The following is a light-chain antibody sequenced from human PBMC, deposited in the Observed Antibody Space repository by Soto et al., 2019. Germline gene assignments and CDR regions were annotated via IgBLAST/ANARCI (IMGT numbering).Light chain of an antibody. Sequence: EIVLTQSPATLSLSPGERATLSCRASQSVSSYLAWYQQKPGQAPRLLIYDASNRATGIPARFSGSGSGTDFTLTISSQEPEHFEVYYCQQGSNWPRTFGQGTKLEIK. CDR2: DAS. V-gene: IGKV3-11*01. J-gene: IGKJ2*01. CDR1: QSVSSY. CDR3: QQGSNWPRT.